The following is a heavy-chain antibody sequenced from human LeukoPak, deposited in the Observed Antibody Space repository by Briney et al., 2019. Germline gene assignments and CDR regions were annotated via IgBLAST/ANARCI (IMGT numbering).Heavy chain of an antibody. Sequence: SQTLSLTCTVSGGSISSGDYYWSWIRQPPGKGLEWIGYIYYSGSTYYNPSLKSRVTISVDTSKNQFSLKLSSVTAADTAVYYCARDAIGSGSTDYWGQGTLVTVSS. D-gene: IGHD3-10*01. J-gene: IGHJ4*02. CDR3: ARDAIGSGSTDY. CDR1: GGSISSGDYY. V-gene: IGHV4-30-4*01. CDR2: IYYSGST.